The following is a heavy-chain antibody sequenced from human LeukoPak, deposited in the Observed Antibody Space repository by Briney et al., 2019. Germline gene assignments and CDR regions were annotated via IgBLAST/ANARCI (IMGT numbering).Heavy chain of an antibody. CDR2: ISYDGSNK. CDR3: AKTRFGELLSYFDY. J-gene: IGHJ4*02. CDR1: GFTFSSYG. V-gene: IGHV3-30*18. Sequence: GGSLRLSCAASGFTFSSYGMHWVRQAPGKGLEWVAVISYDGSNKYYADSVKGRFTISRDNSKNTLYLQMNSLRAEDTAIYYCAKTRFGELLSYFDYWGQGTLVTVSS. D-gene: IGHD3-10*02.